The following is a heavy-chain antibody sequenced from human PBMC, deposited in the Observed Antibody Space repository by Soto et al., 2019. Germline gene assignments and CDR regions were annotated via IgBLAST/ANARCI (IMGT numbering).Heavy chain of an antibody. D-gene: IGHD6-19*01. CDR1: GFTFSSYW. V-gene: IGHV3-7*05. CDR2: IRQDGSDK. Sequence: EVQLVESGGGLVQPGGPLRLSCAASGFTFSSYWMSWVRQAPGKGLEWVANIRQDGSDKYYVDSVKGRFTISRDNSKNSLYLQMNSLRAEDTAIYYCASPQQWLGQRGDFDYWGQGTLVTVSS. CDR3: ASPQQWLGQRGDFDY. J-gene: IGHJ4*02.